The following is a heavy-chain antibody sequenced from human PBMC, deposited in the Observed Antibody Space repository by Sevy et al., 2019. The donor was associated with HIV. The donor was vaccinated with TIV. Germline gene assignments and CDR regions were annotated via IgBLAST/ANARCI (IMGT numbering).Heavy chain of an antibody. Sequence: GGSLRLSCAASGFTFSTYAMSWVRQAPGKGLEWVSVISGSGGTTYYADSVKGRFTISRDNSDNTLSLQMNSLRTEESALYYCARENYYDSTSLGSFDVWGQGTMVTVSS. V-gene: IGHV3-23*01. J-gene: IGHJ3*01. CDR2: ISGSGGTT. D-gene: IGHD3-22*01. CDR3: ARENYYDSTSLGSFDV. CDR1: GFTFSTYA.